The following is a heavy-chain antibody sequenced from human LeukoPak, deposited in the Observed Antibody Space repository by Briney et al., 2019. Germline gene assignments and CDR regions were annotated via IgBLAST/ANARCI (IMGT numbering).Heavy chain of an antibody. J-gene: IGHJ4*02. D-gene: IGHD1-26*01. CDR1: GYTFTGYY. CDR3: ARDLYSGSAQGSFDY. CDR2: INPNSGGT. Sequence: GASVKVSCKASGYTFTGYYMHWVRQAPGQGLEWMGWINPNSGGTNYAQKFQGRVTMTRDTSISTAYMELSRLRSDDTAVYYCARDLYSGSAQGSFDYWGQGTLVTVSS. V-gene: IGHV1-2*02.